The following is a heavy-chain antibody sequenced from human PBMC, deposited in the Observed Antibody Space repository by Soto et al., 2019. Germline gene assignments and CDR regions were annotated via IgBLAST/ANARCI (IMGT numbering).Heavy chain of an antibody. J-gene: IGHJ3*02. V-gene: IGHV4-59*01. CDR2: IYYSGST. CDR1: GGSISSYY. Sequence: SETLSLTCTVSGGSISSYYWSWIRQPPGKGLEWIGYIYYSGSTNYNPFLKSRVTISVDTSKNQFSLKLSAVTAADTAVYYCARDGGPYDSMPNQGTRGAFDIWGQGTMVTVSS. CDR3: ARDGGPYDSMPNQGTRGAFDI. D-gene: IGHD3-22*01.